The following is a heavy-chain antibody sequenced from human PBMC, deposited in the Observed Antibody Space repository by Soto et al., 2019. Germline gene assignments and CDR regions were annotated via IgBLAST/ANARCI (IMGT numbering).Heavy chain of an antibody. CDR3: ARRPTMVRGVVRFRFDP. V-gene: IGHV4-34*01. CDR2: INHSGST. Sequence: PSETLSLTCAVYGGSFSGYYWSWIRQPPGKGLEWIGEINHSGSTNYNASLKSRVTISVDTSKNQFSLKLSSVTAADTAVYYCARRPTMVRGVVRFRFDPWGQGTLVTVSS. CDR1: GGSFSGYY. J-gene: IGHJ5*02. D-gene: IGHD3-10*01.